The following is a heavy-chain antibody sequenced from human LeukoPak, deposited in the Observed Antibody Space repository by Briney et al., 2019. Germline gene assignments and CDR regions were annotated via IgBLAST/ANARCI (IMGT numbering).Heavy chain of an antibody. CDR2: ITNNGGST. J-gene: IGHJ4*02. V-gene: IGHV3-64*01. Sequence: PGGSLRLSCAASGFTFSNYAMHWVRQAPGEGLKYVSVITNNGGSTYYANSVKGRFIISRDNSKNTLYLQMDSLRAEDMAVYYCARGSASGLTGYLFDYWGQGTLVTVSS. CDR1: GFTFSNYA. D-gene: IGHD3-9*01. CDR3: ARGSASGLTGYLFDY.